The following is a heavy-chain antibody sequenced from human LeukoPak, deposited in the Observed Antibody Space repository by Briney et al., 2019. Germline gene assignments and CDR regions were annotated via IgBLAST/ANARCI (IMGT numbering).Heavy chain of an antibody. J-gene: IGHJ3*02. CDR3: ARGLETVVVVAATESGAFDI. CDR1: GGSISIYY. V-gene: IGHV4-59*12. Sequence: SETLSLTCTVSGGSISIYYWSWIRQPPGKGLEWIGYVYNSENTNYNPSLKSRATISADTSKNQFSLKLNSVTAADTAVYYCARGLETVVVVAATESGAFDIWGQGTMVTVSS. CDR2: VYNSENT. D-gene: IGHD2-15*01.